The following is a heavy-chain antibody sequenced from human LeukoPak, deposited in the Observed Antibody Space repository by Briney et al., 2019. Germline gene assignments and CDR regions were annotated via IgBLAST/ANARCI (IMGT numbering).Heavy chain of an antibody. J-gene: IGHJ4*02. V-gene: IGHV3-33*06. CDR2: IWYDGTNK. CDR3: AKDVTTGTLALDY. CDR1: GFTFSSWG. D-gene: IGHD1-1*01. Sequence: GGTLRLSCAASGFTFSSWGMHWVRKAPGKGLKWVAAIWYDGTNKYYADSVKGRFTISRDNSKNTLYLQMNSLRAEDTAVYYCAKDVTTGTLALDYWGQGTLVTVSS.